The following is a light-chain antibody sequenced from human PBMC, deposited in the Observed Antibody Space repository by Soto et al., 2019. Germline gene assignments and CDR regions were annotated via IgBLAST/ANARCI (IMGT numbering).Light chain of an antibody. CDR3: SSYTSSSTWV. V-gene: IGLV2-14*01. J-gene: IGLJ3*02. CDR1: SSDVGGYNY. Sequence: QSVLTQPASVSGSPGQSITISCTGTSSDVGGYNYVSWYQQHPGKAPKLMIYEVSNRPSGVSDRFSGSRSGNTASLTISGRQAEDESDYYCSSYTSSSTWVFGGGNKLTVL. CDR2: EVS.